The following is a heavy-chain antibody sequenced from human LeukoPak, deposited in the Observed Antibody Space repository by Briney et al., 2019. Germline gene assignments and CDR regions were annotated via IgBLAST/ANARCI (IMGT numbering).Heavy chain of an antibody. V-gene: IGHV1-3*01. CDR2: INAGNGYT. Sequence: ASVKVSCNASRYTFTTYSMHWVRQAPGQRLEWMGWINAGNGYTKYSQKFQGRVTITRDTSASIAYMELSSLTSEDTAVYYCARASLAVAGFDYWGQGTLVTVSS. CDR3: ARASLAVAGFDY. D-gene: IGHD6-19*01. CDR1: RYTFTTYS. J-gene: IGHJ4*02.